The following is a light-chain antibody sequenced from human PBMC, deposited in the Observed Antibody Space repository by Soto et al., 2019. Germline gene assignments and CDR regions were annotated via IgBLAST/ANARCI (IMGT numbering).Light chain of an antibody. CDR3: KQYYNTTYT. CDR2: WAS. V-gene: IGKV4-1*01. CDR1: QSVLYSSNNKSY. J-gene: IGKJ2*01. Sequence: DIVMTQFPDSLTVPLGERATINCKSSQSVLYSSNNKSYLAWYQHKPGQPPKVLIYWASTRESGVPDRFSGSGSGTDFTLTISSLQADDVAVYYCKQYYNTTYTFGQGTKLEIK.